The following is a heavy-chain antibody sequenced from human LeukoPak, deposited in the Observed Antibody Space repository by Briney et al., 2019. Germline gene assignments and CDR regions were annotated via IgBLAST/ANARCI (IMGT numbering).Heavy chain of an antibody. CDR2: INPNSGGT. J-gene: IGHJ6*03. D-gene: IGHD1-26*01. V-gene: IGHV1-2*02. CDR1: GYTFTGYY. Sequence: ASVKVSCKASGYTFTGYYMHWVRQAPGQGLEWMGWINPNSGGTNYAQKFQGRVTMTRDTSISTAYMELSRLRSDDTAVYYCARGGIVGATGYYYMDVWGKGTTVTVSS. CDR3: ARGGIVGATGYYYMDV.